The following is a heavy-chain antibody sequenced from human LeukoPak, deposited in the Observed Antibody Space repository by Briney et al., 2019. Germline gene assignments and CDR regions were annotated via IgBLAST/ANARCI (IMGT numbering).Heavy chain of an antibody. J-gene: IGHJ6*02. CDR3: ATPYGDYGGMDV. CDR1: GFTLSSYS. D-gene: IGHD4-17*01. V-gene: IGHV3-21*01. CDR2: ISSSSSYI. Sequence: PGGSLRLSCAASGFTLSSYSMNWVRQAPGKGLEWVSSISSSSSYIYYADSVKGRFTISRDNAKNSLYLQMNSLRAEDTAVYYCATPYGDYGGMDVWGQGTTVTVSS.